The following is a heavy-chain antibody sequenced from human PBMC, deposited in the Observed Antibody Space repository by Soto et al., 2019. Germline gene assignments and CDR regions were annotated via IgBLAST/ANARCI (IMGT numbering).Heavy chain of an antibody. CDR2: IIPIFGTA. CDR1: GGTFSSYA. V-gene: IGHV1-69*13. CDR3: ARSDLKGGDYYDSSGYYPY. D-gene: IGHD3-22*01. Sequence: SVKVSCKASGGTFSSYAISWVRQAPGQGLEWMGGIIPIFGTANYAQKFQGRVTITADESTSTAYMELSSLRSEDTAVYYCARSDLKGGDYYDSSGYYPYWGQGTLVTVSS. J-gene: IGHJ4*02.